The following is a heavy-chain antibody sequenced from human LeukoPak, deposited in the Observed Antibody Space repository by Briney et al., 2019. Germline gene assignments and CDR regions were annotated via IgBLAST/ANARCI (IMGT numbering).Heavy chain of an antibody. CDR2: TSDRGDYT. CDR1: GFTFTSYS. D-gene: IGHD1-26*01. CDR3: AKKAQYNGNYPLDY. V-gene: IGHV3-23*01. Sequence: GRSLRLSCAASGFTFTSYSMSWVRQAPGKGLEWVSGTSDRGDYTYFADSVKGRFTISRDNSKNTLYLQMNSLRAEDTALYFCAKKAQYNGNYPLDYWGQGTLVTVSS. J-gene: IGHJ4*02.